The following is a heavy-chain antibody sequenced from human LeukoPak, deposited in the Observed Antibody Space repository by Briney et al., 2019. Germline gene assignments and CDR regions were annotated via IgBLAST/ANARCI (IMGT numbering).Heavy chain of an antibody. Sequence: SETLSLTCTVSGGSISSGDCYWSWIRQPPGKGLEWIGYIYYSGSTYYNPSLKSRVTISVDTSKNQFSLKLSSVTAADTAVYYCASIYCSSTSCYGFDYWGQGTLVTVSS. J-gene: IGHJ4*02. CDR1: GGSISSGDCY. CDR3: ASIYCSSTSCYGFDY. V-gene: IGHV4-30-4*01. D-gene: IGHD2-2*01. CDR2: IYYSGST.